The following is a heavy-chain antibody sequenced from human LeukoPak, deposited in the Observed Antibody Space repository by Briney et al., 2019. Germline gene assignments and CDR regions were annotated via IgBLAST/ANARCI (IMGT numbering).Heavy chain of an antibody. J-gene: IGHJ6*04. D-gene: IGHD3-10*02. CDR2: FSPSGGGT. CDR1: GFTFSNYA. V-gene: IGHV3-23*01. CDR3: AELGITMIGGV. Sequence: GGSLRLSCAASGFTFSNYAMSWVRQAPGKGLEWVSAFSPSGGGTYYADSVKGRFTISRDNSKNTLYLQMNSLRAEDTAVYYCAELGITMIGGVWGKGTTVTISS.